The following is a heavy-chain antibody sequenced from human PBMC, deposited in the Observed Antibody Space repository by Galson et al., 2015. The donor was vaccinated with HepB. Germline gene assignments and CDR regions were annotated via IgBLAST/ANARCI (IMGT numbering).Heavy chain of an antibody. CDR2: INHSGST. D-gene: IGHD6-19*01. J-gene: IGHJ6*02. V-gene: IGHV4-34*01. CDR1: GGSFSGYY. CDR3: AHQQWLPTGDYYYGMDV. Sequence: ETLSLTCAVYGGSFSGYYWSWIRQPPGKGLEWIGEINHSGSTNYNPSLKSRVTISVDTSKNQFSLKLSSVTAADTAVYYCAHQQWLPTGDYYYGMDVWGQETTVTVSS.